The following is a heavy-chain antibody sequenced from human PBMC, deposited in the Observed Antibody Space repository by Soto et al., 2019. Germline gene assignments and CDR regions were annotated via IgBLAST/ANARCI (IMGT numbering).Heavy chain of an antibody. CDR2: ISGSGGST. D-gene: IGHD1-7*01. J-gene: IGHJ4*02. CDR3: AQNFRYNWNCVYY. V-gene: IGHV3-23*01. Sequence: GGSLRHSCGASGFTFSSYAMSWVRQAPGKGLEWVSAISGSGGSTYYADSVKGRFTISRDNSKNTLYLQMNSLRAEDTAVYYCAQNFRYNWNCVYYWGQGTLVTVSS. CDR1: GFTFSSYA.